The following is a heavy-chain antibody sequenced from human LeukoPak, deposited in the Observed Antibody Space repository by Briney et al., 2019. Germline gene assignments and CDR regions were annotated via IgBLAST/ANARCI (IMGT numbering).Heavy chain of an antibody. Sequence: SETLSLTCAVSGVSFSTYYWSWIRQSPEKGLEWIGEVNHSGYTNYNPSLKSRVTISVDTSKYQFSLKLSSVTAADTAVYYCARQLYGSDYWGQGTLVTVSS. CDR3: ARQLYGSDY. J-gene: IGHJ4*02. CDR1: GVSFSTYY. CDR2: VNHSGYT. V-gene: IGHV4-34*01. D-gene: IGHD4-17*01.